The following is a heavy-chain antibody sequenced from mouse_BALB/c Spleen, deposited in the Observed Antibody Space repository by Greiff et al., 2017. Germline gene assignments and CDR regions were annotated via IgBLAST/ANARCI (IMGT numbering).Heavy chain of an antibody. CDR2: ISSGGGST. J-gene: IGHJ2*01. CDR1: GFAFSSYD. V-gene: IGHV5-12-1*01. D-gene: IGHD2-1*01. CDR3: ARHGGNYPYYFDY. Sequence: EVQRVESGGGLVKPGGSLKLSCAASGFAFSSYDMSWVRQTPEKRLEWVAYISSGGGSTYYPDTVKGRFTISRDNAKNTLYLQMSSLKSEDTAMYYCARHGGNYPYYFDYWGQGTTLTVSS.